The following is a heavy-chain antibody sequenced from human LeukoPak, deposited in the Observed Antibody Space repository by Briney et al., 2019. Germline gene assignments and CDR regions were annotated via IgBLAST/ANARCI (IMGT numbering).Heavy chain of an antibody. Sequence: GASVKVSCKASGYTFTSYYKHWVRQAPGQGLEWMGIINPSGGSTSYAQKFQGRVTMTRDTSTSTVYMELSSLRSEDTAVYYCARDGYNPRGKRGDNWFDPWGQGTLVTVSS. CDR2: INPSGGST. CDR3: ARDGYNPRGKRGDNWFDP. J-gene: IGHJ5*02. V-gene: IGHV1-46*01. D-gene: IGHD5-24*01. CDR1: GYTFTSYY.